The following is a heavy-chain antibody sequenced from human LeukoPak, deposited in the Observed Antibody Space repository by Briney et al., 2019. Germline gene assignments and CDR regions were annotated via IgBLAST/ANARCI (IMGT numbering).Heavy chain of an antibody. J-gene: IGHJ5*02. D-gene: IGHD6-13*01. CDR3: ARCMVLSQGWCNWFDP. CDR1: GFDLTTYA. V-gene: IGHV3-23*01. CDR2: ICIGGGGT. Sequence: PGGSLRLSCAASGFDLTTYAMTWFRQAPARGLEWVSSICIGGGGTYYADSVKGRFTISRDNSENTLHLQMNNLRVEDTARYFCARCMVLSQGWCNWFDPWGQGTLVTVSS.